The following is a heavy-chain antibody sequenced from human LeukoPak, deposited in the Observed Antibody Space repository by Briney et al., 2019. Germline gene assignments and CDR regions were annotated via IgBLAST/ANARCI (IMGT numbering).Heavy chain of an antibody. J-gene: IGHJ4*02. Sequence: NLGESLKISCKGSGYSFTSYWIGWVRQMPGKGLEWWGIIYPGDSDTRYSPSFQGQVTISADKSISTAYLQWSSLKASDTAMYYRARANEGDSGWPFDYWGQGTLVTVSS. CDR2: IYPGDSDT. V-gene: IGHV5-51*01. CDR1: GYSFTSYW. CDR3: ARANEGDSGWPFDY. D-gene: IGHD6-19*01.